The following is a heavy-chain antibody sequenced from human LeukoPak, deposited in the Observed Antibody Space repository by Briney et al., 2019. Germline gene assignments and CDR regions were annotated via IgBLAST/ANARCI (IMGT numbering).Heavy chain of an antibody. Sequence: NAGGSLRLSCAASGFTFSSYSMNWVRKAPGKGLEWVSSISSSSSYIYYADSVKGRFTISRDNAKNSLYLQMNSLRAEDTAVYYCARAHSGSSLFDYWGQGTLVTVSS. D-gene: IGHD1-26*01. J-gene: IGHJ4*02. CDR3: ARAHSGSSLFDY. V-gene: IGHV3-21*01. CDR2: ISSSSSYI. CDR1: GFTFSSYS.